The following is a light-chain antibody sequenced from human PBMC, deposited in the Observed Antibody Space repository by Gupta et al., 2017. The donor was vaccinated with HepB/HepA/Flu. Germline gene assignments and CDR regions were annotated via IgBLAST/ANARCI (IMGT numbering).Light chain of an antibody. CDR3: GTGDTSLSALI. CDR2: ENE. Sequence: QSALTQPPSVSAAPGQRVTISCSGSSSNIAINYVSWYQHLPGTVPKLLIYENEKRPSGIPDRFSGSKSGTSATLGITGLQTGEEATYYCGTGDTSLSALIFGGGTKLTVL. CDR1: SSNIAINY. V-gene: IGLV1-51*01. J-gene: IGLJ2*01.